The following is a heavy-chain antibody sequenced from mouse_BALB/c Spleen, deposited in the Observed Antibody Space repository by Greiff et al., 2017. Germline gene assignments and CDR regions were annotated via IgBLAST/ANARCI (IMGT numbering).Heavy chain of an antibody. CDR3: ARRGDVYDYDAHYFDY. V-gene: IGHV5-9-3*01. CDR1: GFTFSSYA. J-gene: IGHJ2*01. CDR2: ISSGGSYT. Sequence: EVHLVESGGGLVKPGGSLKLSCAASGFTFSSYAMSWVRQTPEKRLEWVATISSGGSYTYYPDSVKGRFTISRDNAKNTLYLQMSSLRSEDTAMYYCARRGDVYDYDAHYFDYWGQGTTLTVSS. D-gene: IGHD2-4*01.